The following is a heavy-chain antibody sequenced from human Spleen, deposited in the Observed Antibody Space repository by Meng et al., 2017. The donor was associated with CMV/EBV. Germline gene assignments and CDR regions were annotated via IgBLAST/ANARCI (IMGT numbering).Heavy chain of an antibody. CDR2: ISAYDGDT. D-gene: IGHD3-22*01. CDR3: AREITGGYYRDISTYYSDY. Sequence: SVKVSCKASGYTFKSYGISWVRQAPGQGLEWMGWISAYDGDTKYAQKFQDRVTMTTDTSTSTAYMELRRLRSDDTAVYYCAREITGGYYRDISTYYSDYWGQGTLVTVSS. J-gene: IGHJ4*02. V-gene: IGHV1-18*01. CDR1: GYTFKSYG.